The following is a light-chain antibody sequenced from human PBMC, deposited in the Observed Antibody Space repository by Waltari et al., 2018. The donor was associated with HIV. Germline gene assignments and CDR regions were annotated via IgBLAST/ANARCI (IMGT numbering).Light chain of an antibody. V-gene: IGLV1-44*01. J-gene: IGLJ3*02. CDR1: SAHIGSNI. CDR3: AAWDDSLNGHWV. Sequence: QSVLTQPPSASATPGQRVTISCSGSSAHIGSNIVHWYQHPPGTAPKLLIYSNNQRPSGVPDRFSGSKSGTSASLAISGLQSEDEADYYCAAWDDSLNGHWVFGGGTKLTVL. CDR2: SNN.